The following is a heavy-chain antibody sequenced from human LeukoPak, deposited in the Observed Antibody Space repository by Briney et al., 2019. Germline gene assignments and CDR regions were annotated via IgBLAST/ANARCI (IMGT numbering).Heavy chain of an antibody. J-gene: IGHJ5*02. D-gene: IGHD5-18*01. Sequence: PSETLSLTCAVYGGSFSGYYWSWIRQHPGKGLEWIGYIYYSGSTYYNPSLKSRVTISVDTSKNQFSLKLSSVTAADTAVYYCARDMGRSWIHNWFDPWGQGTLVTVSS. CDR3: ARDMGRSWIHNWFDP. V-gene: IGHV4-31*11. CDR1: GGSFSGYY. CDR2: IYYSGST.